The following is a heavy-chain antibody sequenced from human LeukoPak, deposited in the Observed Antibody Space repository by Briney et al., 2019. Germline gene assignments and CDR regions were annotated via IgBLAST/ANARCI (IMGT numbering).Heavy chain of an antibody. CDR2: INHSGST. V-gene: IGHV4-34*01. CDR1: GGSFSGYY. CDR3: ARAGGFTGGYIF. J-gene: IGHJ4*02. D-gene: IGHD2-8*02. Sequence: SETLSLTCAVYGGSFSGYYWSWIRQPPGKGLEWIGEINHSGSTNYNPSLKSRVTISVDTSKNQFSLKLSSVTAADTAVYYCARAGGFTGGYIFWGQGTLVTVSS.